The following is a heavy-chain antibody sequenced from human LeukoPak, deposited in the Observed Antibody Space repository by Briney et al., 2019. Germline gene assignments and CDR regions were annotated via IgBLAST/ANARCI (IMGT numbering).Heavy chain of an antibody. CDR2: ISAYNGNT. V-gene: IGHV1-18*01. J-gene: IGHJ4*02. D-gene: IGHD6-13*01. Sequence: GASVKVSCKASGYTFTSYGISWVRQAPGQGLEWMGWISAYNGNTNYAQKLQGRVTMTTDTSTSTAYMELRSLRSDDTAVYYCARGPLGYSSPEDYFDYWGQGTLVTVSS. CDR1: GYTFTSYG. CDR3: ARGPLGYSSPEDYFDY.